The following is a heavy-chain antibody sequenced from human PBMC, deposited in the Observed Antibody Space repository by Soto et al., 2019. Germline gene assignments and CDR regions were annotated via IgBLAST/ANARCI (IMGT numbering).Heavy chain of an antibody. Sequence: SVKLSCKASGYSFTSYGICWAQHAPGQGLEWMGWISAYNGNTNYAQKLQGRVTMTTDTSTSTAYMELRSLRSDDTAVYYCARGPIVVVPAAMYYYYYYMAVRGKGTTVTVSS. J-gene: IGHJ6*03. CDR1: GYSFTSYG. CDR2: ISAYNGNT. D-gene: IGHD2-2*01. V-gene: IGHV1-18*01. CDR3: ARGPIVVVPAAMYYYYYYMAV.